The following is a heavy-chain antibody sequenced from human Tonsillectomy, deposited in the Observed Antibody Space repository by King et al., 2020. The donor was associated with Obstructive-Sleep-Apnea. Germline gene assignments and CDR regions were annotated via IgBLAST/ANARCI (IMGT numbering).Heavy chain of an antibody. CDR3: AREYWWPDY. Sequence: VQLVESGGGLVQPGGSVRLSCGASGFTFSSYWMTWVRQAPGKGLEWVANIKQDGSVKNYEDSVKGRFTISRDNAKKSVFLQMNSLTAEDTAVYYCAREYWWPDYWGQGTLVTVSS. CDR2: IKQDGSVK. CDR1: GFTFSSYW. J-gene: IGHJ4*02. D-gene: IGHD2-15*01. V-gene: IGHV3-7*01.